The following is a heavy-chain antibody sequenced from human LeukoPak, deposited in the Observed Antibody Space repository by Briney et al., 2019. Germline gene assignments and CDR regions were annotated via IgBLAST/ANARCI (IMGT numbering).Heavy chain of an antibody. CDR3: ARDSAWDWFDP. CDR1: GFNFDRYT. CDR2: AGWAGGTT. Sequence: GGSLRLSCATSGFNFDRYTIHWVRQAPGKGLEWVSLAGWAGGTTFYSDSVRGRFTISRDSGRKSVYLQMNSLRAEDTAVYYCARDSAWDWFDPWGQGTLVTVSS. D-gene: IGHD1-26*01. J-gene: IGHJ5*02. V-gene: IGHV3-43*01.